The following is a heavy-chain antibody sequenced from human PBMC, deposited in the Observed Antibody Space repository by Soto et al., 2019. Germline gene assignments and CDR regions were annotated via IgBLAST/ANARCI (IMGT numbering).Heavy chain of an antibody. CDR2: IYYSGST. CDR1: GGSISSYY. CDR3: ARWGYDFWSGYHGGWFDP. Sequence: PSETLSLTCTVSGGSISSYYWSWIRQPPGKGLEWIGYIYYSGSTNYNPSLKSRVTISVDTSKNQFSLKLSSVTAADTAVYYCARWGYDFWSGYHGGWFDPWGQGTLVTVSS. J-gene: IGHJ5*02. V-gene: IGHV4-59*01. D-gene: IGHD3-3*01.